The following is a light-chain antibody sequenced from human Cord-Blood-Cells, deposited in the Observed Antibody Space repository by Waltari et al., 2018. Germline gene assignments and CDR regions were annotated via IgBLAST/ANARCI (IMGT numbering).Light chain of an antibody. CDR1: SSAVGSYNL. CDR2: EGS. J-gene: IGLJ3*02. CDR3: CSYAGSSTWE. Sequence: QSALTQPASVSGSPGQSITISCTGTSSAVGSYNLVSWYQQHPGKAPKLMIYEGSKRPSGVSNRFSGSKSGNTASLTISGLQAEDEADYYCCSYAGSSTWEFGGGTKLTVL. V-gene: IGLV2-23*01.